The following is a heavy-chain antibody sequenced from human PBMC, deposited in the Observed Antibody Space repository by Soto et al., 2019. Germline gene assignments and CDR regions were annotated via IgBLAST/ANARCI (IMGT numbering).Heavy chain of an antibody. Sequence: PGGSLRLSCAASGFTFSSYAMSWVRQAPGKGLEWVSAISGSGGSTYYADSVKGRFTISRDNSKNTLYLQMNSLRAEDTAVYYCAKDHRGTMIVVVYAFDIWGQGTMVIVSS. CDR3: AKDHRGTMIVVVYAFDI. V-gene: IGHV3-23*01. CDR1: GFTFSSYA. J-gene: IGHJ3*02. CDR2: ISGSGGST. D-gene: IGHD3-22*01.